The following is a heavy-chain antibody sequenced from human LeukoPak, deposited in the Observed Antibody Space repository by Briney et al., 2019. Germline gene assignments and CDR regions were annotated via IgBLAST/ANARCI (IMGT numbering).Heavy chain of an antibody. V-gene: IGHV4-34*01. D-gene: IGHD3-10*01. CDR2: INHSGST. CDR1: GGSFSGYY. Sequence: PSETLSLTCAVYGGSFSGYYWSWIRQPPGKGLEWIGEINHSGSTNYNPSLKSRVTISVDTSKNQFSLKLSSVTAADTAVYYFARGSALLLWLGNNWFDPWGQGTLVTVSS. CDR3: ARGSALLLWLGNNWFDP. J-gene: IGHJ5*02.